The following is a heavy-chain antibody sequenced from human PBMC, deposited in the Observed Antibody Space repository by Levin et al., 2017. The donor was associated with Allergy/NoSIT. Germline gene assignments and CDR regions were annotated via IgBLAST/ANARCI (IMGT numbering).Heavy chain of an antibody. CDR2: IGGSSGKT. J-gene: IGHJ4*02. CDR1: GFSFSIYA. CDR3: AKSLEYIYGSRLDY. V-gene: IGHV3-23*01. Sequence: GGSLRLSCVASGFSFSIYAMSWVRQAPGKGLEWVSAIGGSSGKTYYADSVKGRFTISRDNSKKTLYMQMNSLRAEDTALYYCAKSLEYIYGSRLDYWGQGTLVTVSS. D-gene: IGHD5-18*01.